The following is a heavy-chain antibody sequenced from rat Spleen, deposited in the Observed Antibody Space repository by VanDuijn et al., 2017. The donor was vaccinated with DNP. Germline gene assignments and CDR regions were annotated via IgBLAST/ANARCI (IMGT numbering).Heavy chain of an antibody. Sequence: QVQMKETGPGLVQTTQTLSVTCTVSGFSLTSYGVHWVRQAPGKGLEWMGLIWGDGSTIYNSVFKSRLSISRDTSKSQVFLKMNSLQTEDIATYYCARDQDYYYDGGYYPTMDAWGQGTSVTVSS. D-gene: IGHD1-12*02. V-gene: IGHV2-77*01. CDR1: GFSLTSYG. CDR3: ARDQDYYYDGGYYPTMDA. CDR2: IWGDGST. J-gene: IGHJ4*01.